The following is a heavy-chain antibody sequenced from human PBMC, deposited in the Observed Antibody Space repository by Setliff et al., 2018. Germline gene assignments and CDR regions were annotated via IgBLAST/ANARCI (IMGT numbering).Heavy chain of an antibody. D-gene: IGHD2-21*02. CDR1: GYTFNIYP. V-gene: IGHV1-3*04. CDR2: INTGSGVA. CDR3: ATTLEGCGDDCWTIKH. Sequence: GASVKVSCKASGYTFNIYPMHWVRQAPGQRPEWMGWINTGSGVARYSHNFQGRVTFTRDTSATTAYMDLSSLMSEDTAVYYCATTLEGCGDDCWTIKHWGQGTLVTVSS. J-gene: IGHJ1*01.